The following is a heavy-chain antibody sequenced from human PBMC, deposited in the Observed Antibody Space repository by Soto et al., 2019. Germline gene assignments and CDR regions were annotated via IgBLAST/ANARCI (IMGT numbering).Heavy chain of an antibody. CDR1: GGTFSSYT. CDR2: IIPILGIA. CDR3: ARDTEILNINWFDP. V-gene: IGHV1-69*08. J-gene: IGHJ5*02. Sequence: QVQLVQSGAEVKKPGSSVKVSCKASGGTFSSYTISWVRQAPGQGLEWMGRIIPILGIANYAQKFQGRVTITADKSTSTAYMELSSLRSEDTAVYYCARDTEILNINWFDPWGQGTLVTVSS.